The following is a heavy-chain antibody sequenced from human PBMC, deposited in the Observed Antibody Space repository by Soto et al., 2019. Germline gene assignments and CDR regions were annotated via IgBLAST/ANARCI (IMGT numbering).Heavy chain of an antibody. V-gene: IGHV4-39*01. CDR1: GGSIRSTTYY. CDR3: ARHPTPITAAAFDP. D-gene: IGHD6-13*01. J-gene: IGHJ5*02. Sequence: QLQLLESGPGLVKPSETLSLTCTVSGGSIRSTTYYWGWIRQPPGKGLEWIGTIYYSGRTYFNPSLKSRITISVDTSKTQFSLKLSSVTAADTAVYYCARHPTPITAAAFDPWGQGTLVTVSS. CDR2: IYYSGRT.